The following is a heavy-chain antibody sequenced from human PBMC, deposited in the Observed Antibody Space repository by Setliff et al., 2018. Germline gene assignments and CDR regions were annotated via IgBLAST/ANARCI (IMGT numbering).Heavy chain of an antibody. CDR1: GYTFTNYA. CDR2: VNVGNGNT. V-gene: IGHV1-3*01. CDR3: ARCGYDLLTASINDAFDI. J-gene: IGHJ3*02. D-gene: IGHD3-9*01. Sequence: ASVKVSCKASGYTFTNYAMHWVRQAPGQRLEWMGWVNVGNGNTKYLRKFQGRVTITRDTSASTANMELSSLRSEDTAVYYSARCGYDLLTASINDAFDIWGQGTMVTVSS.